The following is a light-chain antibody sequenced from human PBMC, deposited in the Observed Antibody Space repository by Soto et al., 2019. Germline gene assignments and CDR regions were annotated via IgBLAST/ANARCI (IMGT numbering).Light chain of an antibody. CDR3: ATWDDDLYTPI. J-gene: IGLJ2*01. CDR1: SSNIESNW. Sequence: QSVVTQAPSVSGTPGQRVTISCSGSSSNIESNWVYWYQQLPGTAPKLLIYNNNQRPSGVSDRFSGSKSGTSASLAITGLRSDDDADYYCATWDDDLYTPIIGGGTKLTVL. CDR2: NNN. V-gene: IGLV1-47*02.